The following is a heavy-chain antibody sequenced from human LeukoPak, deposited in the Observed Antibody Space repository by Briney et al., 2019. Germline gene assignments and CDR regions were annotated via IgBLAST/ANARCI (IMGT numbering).Heavy chain of an antibody. V-gene: IGHV4-4*02. CDR3: LYGGNSGDWVY. CDR1: GSSISSGNW. D-gene: IGHD4-23*01. Sequence: SETLSHTCAVSGSSISSGNWWDWVLQPAGKGLEWMGEILHTESTNYNPSLKSRVTMSLDKSKNQFSLKLTSVTAADTAVYYCLYGGNSGDWVYWGQGTLVTVSS. J-gene: IGHJ4*02. CDR2: ILHTEST.